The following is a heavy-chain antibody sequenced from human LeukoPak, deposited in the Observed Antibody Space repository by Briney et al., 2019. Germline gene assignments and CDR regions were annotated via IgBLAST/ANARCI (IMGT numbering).Heavy chain of an antibody. CDR1: GYTFTSYY. D-gene: IGHD6-25*01. Sequence: ASVKVSCKASGYTFTSYYMHWVRQATGQGLEWMGWMNPNSGNTGYAQKFQGRVTMTRNTSISTAYMELSSLRSEDTAVYYCARAVGIAAGSFDPWGQGTLVTVSS. V-gene: IGHV1-8*02. J-gene: IGHJ5*02. CDR3: ARAVGIAAGSFDP. CDR2: MNPNSGNT.